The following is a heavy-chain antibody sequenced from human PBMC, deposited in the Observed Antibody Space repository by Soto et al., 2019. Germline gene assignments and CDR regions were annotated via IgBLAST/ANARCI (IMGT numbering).Heavy chain of an antibody. CDR2: ISAYNGNT. V-gene: IGHV1-18*04. D-gene: IGHD6-13*01. CDR1: GYTFTSYG. Sequence: QVQLVQSGAEVKKPGASVKVSCKASGYTFTSYGISWVRQAPGQVLEWMGWISAYNGNTNYAQKLQGRVTMTTDTSTSTADMELMSLRSDDTAVYYCAREVCIAAARNYYYYGMDVWGQGTTVTVSS. J-gene: IGHJ6*02. CDR3: AREVCIAAARNYYYYGMDV.